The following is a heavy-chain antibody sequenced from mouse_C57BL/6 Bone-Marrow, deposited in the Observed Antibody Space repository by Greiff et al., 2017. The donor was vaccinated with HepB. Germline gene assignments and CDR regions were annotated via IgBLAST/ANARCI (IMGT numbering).Heavy chain of an antibody. Sequence: EVQRVESGGGLVQPGGSLSLSCAASGFTFTDYYMSWVRQPPGKALEWLGVVRNNANGYTTEYSASVKGRFTISRDNSQSILYLQMHALRAEDSATYYCARYYYGSSYAFDYWGQGTTLTVSS. CDR1: GFTFTDYY. J-gene: IGHJ2*01. D-gene: IGHD1-1*01. CDR3: ARYYYGSSYAFDY. CDR2: VRNNANGYTT. V-gene: IGHV7-3*01.